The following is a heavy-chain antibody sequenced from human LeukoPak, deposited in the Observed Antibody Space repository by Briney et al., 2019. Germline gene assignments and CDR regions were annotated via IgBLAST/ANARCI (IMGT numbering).Heavy chain of an antibody. CDR2: IWGDGTGI. J-gene: IGHJ4*02. Sequence: GGSLRLSCAASGLTFSGYSMDWVRQAPGKGLEWISHIWGDGTGIWYADSVKGRFTISRGNAKNSLYLQMNSLRAEDTAVYYCATDRDWGFDYWGQGTLVTVSS. V-gene: IGHV3-48*01. CDR1: GLTFSGYS. CDR3: ATDRDWGFDY. D-gene: IGHD7-27*01.